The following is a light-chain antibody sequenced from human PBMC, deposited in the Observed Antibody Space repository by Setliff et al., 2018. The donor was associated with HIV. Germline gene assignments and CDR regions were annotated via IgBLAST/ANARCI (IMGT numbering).Light chain of an antibody. CDR1: SNDVGAYNT. J-gene: IGLJ1*01. CDR2: DVS. V-gene: IGLV2-14*01. CDR3: SSYTSSSTDV. Sequence: QSALTQPASVSGSPGQSITISCTGTSNDVGAYNTVYWYQQHPGKAPKLMIYDVSTRPSGVSNRFSGSKSGNTASLTISGLQTEDEADYYCSSYTSSSTDVFGTGTKVTVL.